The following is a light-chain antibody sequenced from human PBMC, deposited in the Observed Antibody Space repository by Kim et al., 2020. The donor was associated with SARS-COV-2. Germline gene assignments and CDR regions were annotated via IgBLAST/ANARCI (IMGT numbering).Light chain of an antibody. Sequence: QPVLTQPPSVSAAPGQKVTISCSGSRSTIGSNPVSWYQQFPGTAPKLITYDNNKRPSGIPDRFSSSKSGTSATLGITGLRTGDEADFYCATWDSSLSVGVFGGGTQLTVL. CDR2: DNN. CDR3: ATWDSSLSVGV. J-gene: IGLJ3*02. V-gene: IGLV1-51*01. CDR1: RSTIGSNP.